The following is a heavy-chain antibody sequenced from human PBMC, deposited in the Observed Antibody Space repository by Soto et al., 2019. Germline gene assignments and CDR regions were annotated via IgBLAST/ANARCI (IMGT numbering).Heavy chain of an antibody. J-gene: IGHJ5*02. V-gene: IGHV3-15*01. CDR2: IKSKTDGETT. Sequence: EVQLVESGGGLVKPGGSLRLSCAASGFSFTNAWMSWVRQAPGKGLEWVGRIKSKTDGETTDYAAPVKVRFTISRDDSENTLYMQINSLRTEDTAVDYGTKDMRWELPGGPWGQGTMVTVSS. D-gene: IGHD1-26*01. CDR1: GFSFTNAW. CDR3: TKDMRWELPGGP.